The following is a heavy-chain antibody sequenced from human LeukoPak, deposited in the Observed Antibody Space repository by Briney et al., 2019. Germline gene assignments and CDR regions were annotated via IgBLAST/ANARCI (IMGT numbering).Heavy chain of an antibody. J-gene: IGHJ4*02. Sequence: SETLSLTCTVSGGSISTYYWSWIRQPPGKGLEWIGYIYSSGSANYNPSLKSRVTMSVDTSKNQFSLELSSVTAADTAVYYCARMGGYSGYATHWGQGTLVTVSS. CDR1: GGSISTYY. D-gene: IGHD5-12*01. CDR3: ARMGGYSGYATH. CDR2: IYSSGSA. V-gene: IGHV4-59*08.